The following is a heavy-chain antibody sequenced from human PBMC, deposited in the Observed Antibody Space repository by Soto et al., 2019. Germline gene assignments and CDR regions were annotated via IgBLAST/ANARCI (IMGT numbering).Heavy chain of an antibody. V-gene: IGHV3-11*01. CDR1: GYTFSDYY. D-gene: IGHD3-3*01. CDR2: IDTSGTKI. Sequence: QVQLVESGGDLVKPGGSLRLSCAASGYTFSDYYMSWIRQAPGKGLEWISYIDTSGTKIYYADSGKGRFTITRDNAKNTLYLEMNSLRDEDTAVYYCACHYAMWSGYLSPVDYWGQGTLVTVSS. J-gene: IGHJ4*02. CDR3: ACHYAMWSGYLSPVDY.